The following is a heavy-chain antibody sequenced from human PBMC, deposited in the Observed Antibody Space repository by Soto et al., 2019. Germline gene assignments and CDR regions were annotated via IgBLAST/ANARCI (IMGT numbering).Heavy chain of an antibody. D-gene: IGHD3-3*01. CDR1: GFTFSSYS. CDR2: ISSSGSTI. V-gene: IGHV3-48*04. Sequence: GGSLRLSCAASGFTFSSYSMNWVRQAPGKGLEWVSYISSSGSTIYYADSVKGRFTISRDNAKNSLYLQMNSLRAEDTAVYYCASGAGQNYDFWSGYYRRTHNWFDPWGQGTLVTVSS. CDR3: ASGAGQNYDFWSGYYRRTHNWFDP. J-gene: IGHJ5*02.